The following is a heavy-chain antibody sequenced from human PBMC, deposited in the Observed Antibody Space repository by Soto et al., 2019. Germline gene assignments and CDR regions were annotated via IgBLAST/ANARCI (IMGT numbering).Heavy chain of an antibody. J-gene: IGHJ4*02. CDR1: GGSVPNSXYY. D-gene: IGHD4-17*01. Sequence: PSETVSSTYTVSGGSVPNSXYYWGCIRHSPWKGLEFIVSVYYIWRSYSKYSVQSRVNISVDTSKKHFSLNFNSVTASDTALYYCVSQRTTVLTQDYFDYWGPGAMLSVS. CDR2: VYYIWRS. CDR3: VSQRTTVLTQDYFDY. V-gene: IGHV4-39*01.